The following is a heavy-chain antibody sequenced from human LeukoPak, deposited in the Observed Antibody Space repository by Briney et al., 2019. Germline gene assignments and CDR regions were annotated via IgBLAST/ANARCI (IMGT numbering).Heavy chain of an antibody. CDR1: GGSISSYY. J-gene: IGHJ4*02. V-gene: IGHV4-59*08. Sequence: SETLSLTCTVSGGSISSYYWSWIRQPPGKGLEWIAYIFHTGDTRYNPSLKSRITISLDTSKNQFSLKLNSVTAADTAVYYCARHPLRGGFDYWGQGTLVTVSS. CDR2: IFHTGDT. CDR3: ARHPLRGGFDY.